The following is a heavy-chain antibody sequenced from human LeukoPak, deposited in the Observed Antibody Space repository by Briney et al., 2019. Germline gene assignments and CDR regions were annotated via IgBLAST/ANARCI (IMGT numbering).Heavy chain of an antibody. V-gene: IGHV3-30*14. CDR1: GFTFSNYV. J-gene: IGHJ4*02. D-gene: IGHD5-24*01. CDR2: ISYDGSNK. Sequence: GGSLRLSCAASGFTFSNYVIHWVRQAPGKGLEWVAVISYDGSNKYYADSVKGRFTISRDNSKNTLYLQMNSLRAEDTAVYYCARDGGSRDGYNPGYWGQGTLVTVSS. CDR3: ARDGGSRDGYNPGY.